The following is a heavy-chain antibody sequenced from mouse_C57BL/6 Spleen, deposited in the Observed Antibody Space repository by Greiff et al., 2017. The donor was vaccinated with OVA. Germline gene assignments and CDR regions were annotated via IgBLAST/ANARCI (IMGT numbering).Heavy chain of an antibody. CDR1: GYSFTSYY. V-gene: IGHV1-66*01. CDR3: ERGAREYFDY. CDR2: IYPGSGNT. J-gene: IGHJ2*01. Sequence: VQLQQSGPELVKPGASVKISCKASGYSFTSYYIHWVKQRPGQGLEWIGWIYPGSGNTKYNEKFKGKATLTADTSSSTAYMQLSSLTSEDSAVYVYERGAREYFDYWGQGTTLTVSS.